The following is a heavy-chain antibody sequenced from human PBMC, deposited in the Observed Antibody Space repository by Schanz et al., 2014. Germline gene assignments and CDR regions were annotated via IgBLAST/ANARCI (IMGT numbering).Heavy chain of an antibody. CDR2: ISSNGAGT. Sequence: EVQLVESGGCLIQPWGSLRLSCAVSGFSVSTNYMSWARQAPGRGLEYVSAISSNGAGTNYANSVRGRFTISRDNSKNTLYLQMNSLRDEDTAMYYCAKRCSSTSCSHGAFDIWGQGTMVTVSS. D-gene: IGHD2-2*01. CDR3: AKRCSSTSCSHGAFDI. CDR1: GFSVSTNY. V-gene: IGHV3-64*01. J-gene: IGHJ3*02.